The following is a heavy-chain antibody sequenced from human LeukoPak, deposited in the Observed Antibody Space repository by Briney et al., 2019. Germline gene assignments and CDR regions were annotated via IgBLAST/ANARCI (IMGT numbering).Heavy chain of an antibody. D-gene: IGHD6-13*01. V-gene: IGHV3-9*01. Sequence: GRSLRLSCAASGFSFDDYAMQWVRQAPGKGLEWVSGISWNGGSIAYADSVKGRFTISRDNAKNSLYLQMNTLRAEDTALYYCAKAAGAHSSSWGYFDYWGQGTLVTVSS. CDR3: AKAAGAHSSSWGYFDY. CDR2: ISWNGGSI. J-gene: IGHJ4*02. CDR1: GFSFDDYA.